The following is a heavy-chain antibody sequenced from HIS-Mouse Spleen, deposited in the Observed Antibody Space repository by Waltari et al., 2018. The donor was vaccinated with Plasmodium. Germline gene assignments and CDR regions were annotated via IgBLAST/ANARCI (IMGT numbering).Heavy chain of an antibody. CDR2: ISYDGSNK. V-gene: IGHV3-30-3*01. CDR1: GFTFSSYA. J-gene: IGHJ4*02. Sequence: QVQLVESGGGVVQPGRSLRLSCAASGFTFSSYAMHWVRQAPGKGLEWVAVISYDGSNKYYADPVKGRFTISRDNSKNTQYLQMNSLRAEDTAVYYCAREAGSGGLYYFDYWGQGTLVTVSS. D-gene: IGHD3-10*01. CDR3: AREAGSGGLYYFDY.